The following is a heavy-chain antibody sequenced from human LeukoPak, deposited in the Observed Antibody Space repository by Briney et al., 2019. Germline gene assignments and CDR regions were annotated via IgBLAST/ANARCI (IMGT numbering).Heavy chain of an antibody. Sequence: PSETLSLTCAVYGGSFSGYYWSWIRQPPGKGLEWIGEINHSGSTNYNPSLKSRVTISVDTFKNQFSLKLSSVTAADTAVYYCARGKTSGYWGQGTLVTVSS. CDR3: ARGKTSGY. D-gene: IGHD3-10*01. CDR2: INHSGST. J-gene: IGHJ4*02. CDR1: GGSFSGYY. V-gene: IGHV4-34*01.